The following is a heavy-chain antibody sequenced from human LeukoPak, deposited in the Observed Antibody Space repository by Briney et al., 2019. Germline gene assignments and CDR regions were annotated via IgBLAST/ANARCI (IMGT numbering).Heavy chain of an antibody. CDR3: VRGSGYDYFDN. J-gene: IGHJ4*02. D-gene: IGHD6-25*01. CDR2: IYSGGST. CDR1: GFTVSSNY. Sequence: PGGSLRLSCAASGFTVSSNYMSWVRQAPGKGLQWVSVIYSGGSTYYADSVKGRFTISRDISKNTLYLQMNSLRAEDTAVYYCVRGSGYDYFDNWGQGTLVTVSS. V-gene: IGHV3-66*01.